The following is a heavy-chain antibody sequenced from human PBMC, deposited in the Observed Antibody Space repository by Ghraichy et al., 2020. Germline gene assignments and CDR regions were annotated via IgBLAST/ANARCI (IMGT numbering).Heavy chain of an antibody. CDR1: GFTFSSYA. V-gene: IGHV3-23*01. Sequence: GESLNISCAASGFTFSSYAMSWVRQAPGKGLEWVSAISGSGGSTYYADSVKGRFTISRDNSKNTLYLQMNSLRAEDTAVYYCAKRGRGLLGDRYYFDYWGQGTLVTVSS. J-gene: IGHJ4*02. CDR2: ISGSGGST. D-gene: IGHD1-26*01. CDR3: AKRGRGLLGDRYYFDY.